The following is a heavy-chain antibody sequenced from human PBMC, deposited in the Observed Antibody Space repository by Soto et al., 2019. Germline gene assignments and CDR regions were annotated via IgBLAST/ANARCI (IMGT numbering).Heavy chain of an antibody. J-gene: IGHJ4*02. D-gene: IGHD1-1*01. CDR3: AHRLEIAVTGTLDY. V-gene: IGHV2-5*02. CDR2: IYWDDDK. CDR1: GFSLTTSGVG. Sequence: QITLKESGPTLVKPTQTLTLTCTFSGFSLTTSGVGVGWIRRPPGKALEWLALIYWDDDKRYSPSLKSRLTIXNXTSXNQVVLTMTNMDPVDTATYYCAHRLEIAVTGTLDYWGQGTLVTVSS.